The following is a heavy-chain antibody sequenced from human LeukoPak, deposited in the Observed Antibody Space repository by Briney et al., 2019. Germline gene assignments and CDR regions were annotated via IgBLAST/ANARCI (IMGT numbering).Heavy chain of an antibody. CDR2: IRYDESDK. CDR1: GFTFSSYG. Sequence: PGGSLRLSCAASGFTFSSYGMHWGRQAPGKGLEWVAFIRYDESDKYYADSVKGRFTISRDNAKNTLFLQMSSLRAEDTAVYFCAREILAPGKTHDYWGQGTLVTVSS. V-gene: IGHV3-30*02. CDR3: AREILAPGKTHDY. J-gene: IGHJ4*02.